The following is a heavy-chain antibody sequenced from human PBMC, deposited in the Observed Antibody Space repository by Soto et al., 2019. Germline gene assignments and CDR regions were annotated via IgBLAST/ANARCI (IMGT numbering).Heavy chain of an antibody. J-gene: IGHJ2*01. CDR1: GFIFNNYA. CDR2: VSGRGGSA. CDR3: GRLAGGAVVWYYDL. Sequence: EVQLLESGGGLVQRGGSLRLSCAASGFIFNNYAMTWVRQAPGKGLEWVARVSGRGGSAYYADSVKGRLTISRDNSNNALYLQMTTVRGAATAVYNCGRLAGGAVVWYYDLWGRGTRVSVFS. D-gene: IGHD2-8*02. V-gene: IGHV3-23*01.